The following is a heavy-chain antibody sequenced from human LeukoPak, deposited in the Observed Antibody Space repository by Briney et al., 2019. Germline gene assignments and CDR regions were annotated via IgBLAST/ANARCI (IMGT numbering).Heavy chain of an antibody. V-gene: IGHV3-30*02. Sequence: GGSLRLSCAAAGFTFSSYGMHWGRQAPGKGLEWGAFIRYGGSNKYYADSVNGRFTISRDNSKNTLYLQMNSLRAEDTAVYYCAKVNYDSSGYYGGCGYWGQGTLVTVSS. D-gene: IGHD3-22*01. CDR3: AKVNYDSSGYYGGCGY. CDR1: GFTFSSYG. J-gene: IGHJ4*02. CDR2: IRYGGSNK.